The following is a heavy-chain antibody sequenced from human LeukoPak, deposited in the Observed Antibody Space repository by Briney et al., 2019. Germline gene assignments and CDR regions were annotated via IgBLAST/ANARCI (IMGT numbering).Heavy chain of an antibody. CDR2: ISGSGGGSST. D-gene: IGHD5-24*01. CDR3: AKSGYNRFDY. Sequence: GGSLRLSCAASGFTFSSSAMSWVRQAPGKGLEWVSGISGSGGGSSTYYADSVKGRFTISRDNSKNTLYVRMNSLRAEDTAVYYCAKSGYNRFDYWGQGTLVTVSS. V-gene: IGHV3-23*01. CDR1: GFTFSSSA. J-gene: IGHJ4*02.